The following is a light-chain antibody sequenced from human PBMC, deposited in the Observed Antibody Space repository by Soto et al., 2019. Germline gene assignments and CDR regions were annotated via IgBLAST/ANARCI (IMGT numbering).Light chain of an antibody. V-gene: IGKV1-5*01. CDR2: DAS. CDR3: QQYNIYPWT. CDR1: QSISTW. Sequence: DIQMTQSPSTLSASVGDRVTITCRASQSISTWLAWYQQKPGKAPKLLIYDASNLESGVPSRFSGSGSGAEFTLTISSLQPDDIATYYCQQYNIYPWTFGQGTKVDIK. J-gene: IGKJ1*01.